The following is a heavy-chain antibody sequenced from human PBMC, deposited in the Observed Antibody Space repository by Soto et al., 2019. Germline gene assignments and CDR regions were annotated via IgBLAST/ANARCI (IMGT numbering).Heavy chain of an antibody. CDR3: TRGHPSIYNY. D-gene: IGHD4-4*01. CDR2: IKEDGSER. V-gene: IGHV3-7*01. J-gene: IGHJ4*02. Sequence: EVQLVESGGGLVQPGGSLRLSCAASGFTFSNYWMRWVRQAPGKGLEWVSNIKEDGSERYYVDSVKGRFTISRDNAKNSLYLQMTSLRPEDTAVYYCTRGHPSIYNYWGQGTLVTVSS. CDR1: GFTFSNYW.